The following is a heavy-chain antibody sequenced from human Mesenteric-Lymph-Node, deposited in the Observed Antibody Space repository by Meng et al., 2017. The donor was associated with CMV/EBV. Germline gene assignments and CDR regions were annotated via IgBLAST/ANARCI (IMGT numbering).Heavy chain of an antibody. CDR3: ARAAIRGYYYYGMDV. Sequence: GGSLRLSCAASGFTFDDYAMHWVRQAPGKGLEWVSGISWNSGSIGYADSVKGRFTISRDNAKNSLYLQMNSLRAEDTAVYYCARAAIRGYYYYGMDVWGQGTTVTVSS. CDR1: GFTFDDYA. J-gene: IGHJ6*02. CDR2: ISWNSGSI. V-gene: IGHV3-9*01.